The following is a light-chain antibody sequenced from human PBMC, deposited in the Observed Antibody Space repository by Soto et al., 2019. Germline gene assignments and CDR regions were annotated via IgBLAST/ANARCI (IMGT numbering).Light chain of an antibody. CDR2: TAS. J-gene: IGKJ4*01. Sequence: EIGLTQSPGTLSLSQGEGATLSCRASQVVSRNYLAWYQQKPGQAPRLLIYTASRRATGIPARFSGSGSGTDFTLTISSLEPEALAVYYCQQRSNWPPFWTFGGGTKVDIK. V-gene: IGKV3D-20*02. CDR1: QVVSRNY. CDR3: QQRSNWPPFWT.